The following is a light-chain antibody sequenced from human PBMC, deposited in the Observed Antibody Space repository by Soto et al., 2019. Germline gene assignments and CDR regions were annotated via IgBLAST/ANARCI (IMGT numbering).Light chain of an antibody. CDR3: ETWDINTHVV. Sequence: QSVLTQSSSASASLGSSVKLTCTLSSGHSSYIIAWHQQQPGKASRYLMKLERSGSYNKGSGVPDRFSGSSSGADRYLTISNLQFEDEADYYCETWDINTHVVFGGGTKVTVL. CDR2: LERSGSY. J-gene: IGLJ2*01. V-gene: IGLV4-60*02. CDR1: SGHSSYI.